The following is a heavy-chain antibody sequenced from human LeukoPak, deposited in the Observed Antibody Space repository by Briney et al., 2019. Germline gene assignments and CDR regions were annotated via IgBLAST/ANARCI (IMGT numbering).Heavy chain of an antibody. V-gene: IGHV4-59*08. CDR3: ARIYGSYWFDP. D-gene: IGHD2-2*03. J-gene: IGHJ5*02. CDR1: GGSISSYY. CDR2: IYYSGST. Sequence: PSETLSLTCTVSGGSISSYYWSWIRQPPGKGLEWIGYIYYSGSTNYNPSLKSRVTISVDTSKNQFSLKLSSVTAADTAVYYCARIYGSYWFDPWGQGTLVTVSS.